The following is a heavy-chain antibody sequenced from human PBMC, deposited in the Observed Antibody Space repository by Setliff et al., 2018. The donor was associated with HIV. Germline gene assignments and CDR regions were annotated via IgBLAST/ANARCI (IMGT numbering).Heavy chain of an antibody. Sequence: SETLSLTCTVSGDSVRSSRYYWSWIRQPAGMGLEWIGRFDSSGGTDYNPSLKSRVTISKDTSKNQLSLKLTSVTAADTAVYYCAREIRGPLGWFDPWGQGTLVTVSS. V-gene: IGHV4-61*02. J-gene: IGHJ5*02. CDR2: FDSSGGT. CDR3: AREIRGPLGWFDP. CDR1: GDSVRSSRYY. D-gene: IGHD3-10*01.